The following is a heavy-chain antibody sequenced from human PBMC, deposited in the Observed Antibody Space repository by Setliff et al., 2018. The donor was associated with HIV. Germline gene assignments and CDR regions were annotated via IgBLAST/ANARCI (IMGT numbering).Heavy chain of an antibody. J-gene: IGHJ4*02. Sequence: PSETLSLTCAVSGVSFSGDYWSWVRHPPGKGLEWIAEVHPSGSINYNSSLKSRVAISVDTSNNQFSLTMTSVAAADTAVYYCARGRDWAKTGDFWGQGALVTVSS. CDR2: VHPSGSI. D-gene: IGHD3-9*01. CDR3: ARGRDWAKTGDF. CDR1: GVSFSGDY. V-gene: IGHV4-34*01.